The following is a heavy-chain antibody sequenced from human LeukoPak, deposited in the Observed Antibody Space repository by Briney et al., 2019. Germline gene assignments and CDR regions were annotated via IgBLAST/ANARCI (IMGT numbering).Heavy chain of an antibody. CDR3: ARLHILTGYYYYYYMDV. D-gene: IGHD3-9*01. J-gene: IGHJ6*03. Sequence: SETLSLTCTVSGGSISSYYWSWIRQPPGKGLEWIGEINHSGSTNYNPSLKSRVTISVDTSKNQFSLKLSSVTAADTAVYYCARLHILTGYYYYYYMDVWGKGTTVTISS. CDR2: INHSGST. V-gene: IGHV4-34*01. CDR1: GGSISSYY.